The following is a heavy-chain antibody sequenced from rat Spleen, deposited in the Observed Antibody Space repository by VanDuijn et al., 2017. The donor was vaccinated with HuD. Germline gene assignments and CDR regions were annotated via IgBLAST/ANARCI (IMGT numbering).Heavy chain of an antibody. V-gene: IGHV5-31*01. CDR1: GFPLSHTG. Sequence: VQLTQSGPGLLQPALTLSLSCTVSGFPLSHTGVSWVRQPLGKDLEWIASITNTGGSIHYPDSVRGRFTISRDPAQNTLYLQMNSLRSEDTATYYCVRQWDYWGQGVMVTVSS. CDR3: VRQWDY. CDR2: ITNTGGSI. J-gene: IGHJ2*01.